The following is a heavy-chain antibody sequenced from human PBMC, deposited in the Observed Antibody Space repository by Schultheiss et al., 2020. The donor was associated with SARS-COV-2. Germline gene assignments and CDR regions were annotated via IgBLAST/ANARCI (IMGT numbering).Heavy chain of an antibody. J-gene: IGHJ4*02. D-gene: IGHD3-10*01. CDR3: ARARRVRGASTFDY. V-gene: IGHV4-34*01. CDR1: GGSFSGYY. CDR2: INHSGSP. Sequence: SQTLSLTCAVYGGSFSGYYWSWIRQPPGGGLEWIGEINHSGSPNYNPSLKSRVTISVDTSKNQFSLKLSSVTAADTAVYYCARARRVRGASTFDYWGQGTLVTVSS.